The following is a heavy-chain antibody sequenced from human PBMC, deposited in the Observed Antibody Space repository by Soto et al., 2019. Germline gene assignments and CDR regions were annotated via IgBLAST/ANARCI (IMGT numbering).Heavy chain of an antibody. CDR3: ARVGALGYCTNGVCHSNWYFDY. Sequence: ASVKVSCKASGYTFTSYYMHWVRQAPGQGLEWMGIINPSGGSTSYAQKFQGRVTMTRDTSTSTVYMELSSLRSEDTAVYYCARVGALGYCTNGVCHSNWYFDYWGLGTLVTVSS. CDR2: INPSGGST. CDR1: GYTFTSYY. D-gene: IGHD2-8*01. J-gene: IGHJ4*02. V-gene: IGHV1-46*01.